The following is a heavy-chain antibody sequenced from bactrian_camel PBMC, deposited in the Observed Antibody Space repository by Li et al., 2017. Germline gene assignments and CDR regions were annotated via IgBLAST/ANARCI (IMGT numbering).Heavy chain of an antibody. Sequence: HVQLVESGGGLVQPGGSLRLSCVVLGDTTCLYDIYWYRQAPGKEREIVGTVDTNGHLGYADFVKGRFTISRDNLQMNSLKTEDMAMYYCTKETEWVGYHEFAVHWGQGTQVTVS. J-gene: IGHJ4*01. CDR3: TKETEWVGYHEFAVH. D-gene: IGHD5*01. V-gene: IGHV3S1*01. CDR2: VDTNGHL. CDR1: GDTTCLYD.